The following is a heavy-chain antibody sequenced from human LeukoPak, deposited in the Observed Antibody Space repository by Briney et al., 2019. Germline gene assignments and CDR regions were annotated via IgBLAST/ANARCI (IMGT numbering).Heavy chain of an antibody. CDR3: ARSISYYYYYYMDV. Sequence: SETLSLTCAVYGGSFSGYYWSWIRQPPGKGLEWIGEINHSGSTNYNPSLKSRVTISVDASKNQFSLKLSSVTAADTAVYYCARSISYYYYYYMDVWGKGTTVTVSS. J-gene: IGHJ6*03. CDR1: GGSFSGYY. CDR2: INHSGST. V-gene: IGHV4-34*01.